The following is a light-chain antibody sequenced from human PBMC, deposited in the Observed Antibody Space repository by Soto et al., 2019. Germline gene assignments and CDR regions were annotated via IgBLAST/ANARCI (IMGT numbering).Light chain of an antibody. CDR1: QSVSSSY. CDR2: GAS. Sequence: EIVLTQSPGTLSLSPGERSTLSFRSSQSVSSSYLAWYQQKPGQAPRLLVFGASSRVLGISDRFSGSGSGTDFTLTISRLEPEDFAVYYCHHYGSSPLTFGQGTRPEI. V-gene: IGKV3-20*01. J-gene: IGKJ5*01. CDR3: HHYGSSPLT.